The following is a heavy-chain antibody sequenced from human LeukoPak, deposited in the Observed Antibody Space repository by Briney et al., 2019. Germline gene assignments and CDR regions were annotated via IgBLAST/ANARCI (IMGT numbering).Heavy chain of an antibody. CDR1: GFTSSSYW. J-gene: IGHJ6*02. CDR3: ARELRGYSDQYYYYGMDV. D-gene: IGHD5-18*01. Sequence: GGSLRLSCAASGFTSSSYWMSWVRQAPGKGPEWVASIKQDGSEQYYVDSVKGRFTISRDNAKNSLYLQMSSLRVEDTAVYYCARELRGYSDQYYYYGMDVWGQGTTVTVCS. V-gene: IGHV3-7*01. CDR2: IKQDGSEQ.